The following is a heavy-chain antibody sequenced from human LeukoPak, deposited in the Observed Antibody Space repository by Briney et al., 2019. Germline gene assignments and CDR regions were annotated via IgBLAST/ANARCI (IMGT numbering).Heavy chain of an antibody. V-gene: IGHV1-18*04. J-gene: IGHJ4*02. D-gene: IGHD2-2*01. CDR1: GYTFTGYY. CDR3: ARVDIVVVPAAIRYFDY. CDR2: ISAYNGNT. Sequence: ASVKVSCKASGYTFTGYYMHRVRQAPGQGLEWMGWISAYNGNTNYAQKLQGRVTMTTDTSTSTAYMELRSLRSDDTAVYYCARVDIVVVPAAIRYFDYWGQGTLVTVSS.